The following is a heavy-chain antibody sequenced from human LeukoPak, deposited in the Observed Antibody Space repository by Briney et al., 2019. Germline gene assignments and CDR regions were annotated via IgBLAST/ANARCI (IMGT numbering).Heavy chain of an antibody. CDR2: IYYSGST. V-gene: IGHV4-59*08. J-gene: IGHJ6*03. D-gene: IGHD3-10*01. CDR1: GGSISSYY. CDR3: ARHIFDPYYYGSGRKGLYMDV. Sequence: SETLSLTCNVSGGSISSYYWSWIRQPPGKGLEWIGYIYYSGSTNNNPSLKSRVTISVDTSKNQFSLKLSSVTAADTAVYYCARHIFDPYYYGSGRKGLYMDVWGKGTTVTISS.